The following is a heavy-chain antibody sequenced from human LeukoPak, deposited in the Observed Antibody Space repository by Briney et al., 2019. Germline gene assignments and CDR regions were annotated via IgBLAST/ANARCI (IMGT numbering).Heavy chain of an antibody. D-gene: IGHD1-14*01. J-gene: IGHJ4*02. V-gene: IGHV3-23*01. CDR1: GFTFSSYT. Sequence: GGSLRLSCAASGFTFSSYTMNWVRQAPGKGLEWVSAISCSSGNTYYADSVKGRFTISRDNSKNTLYLQMNSLRAEDTALYYCAKPAKTDYTDYWGQGTLVTVSS. CDR3: AKPAKTDYTDY. CDR2: ISCSSGNT.